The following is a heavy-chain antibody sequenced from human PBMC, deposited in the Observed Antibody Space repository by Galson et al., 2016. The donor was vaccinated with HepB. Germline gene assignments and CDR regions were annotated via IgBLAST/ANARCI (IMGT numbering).Heavy chain of an antibody. CDR3: AKISVVGYSRGWGGAFDI. J-gene: IGHJ3*02. V-gene: IGHV3-23*01. D-gene: IGHD6-19*01. Sequence: SLRLSCAASGFTSSSYAMNWVRQAPGKGLEWVSSIRASGGGTTYADSVTGRFTISRDTSKNTLYLQMNRLRADDTAVYYCAKISVVGYSRGWGGAFDIWGQGTVVTVSS. CDR1: GFTSSSYA. CDR2: IRASGGGT.